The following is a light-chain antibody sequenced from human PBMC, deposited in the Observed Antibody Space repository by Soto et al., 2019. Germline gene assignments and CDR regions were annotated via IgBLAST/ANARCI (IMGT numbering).Light chain of an antibody. CDR1: QSISTW. J-gene: IGKJ1*01. V-gene: IGKV1-5*03. Sequence: DIQMTQNTSTLSASLGDRVTITCRASQSISTWLAWYQQKPGRAPKLLIYKASSLQSDVPSGFSGSGSGTEFTLTISSLQPDDYATYYCQQYNAYPWTFGQGTIVDVK. CDR3: QQYNAYPWT. CDR2: KAS.